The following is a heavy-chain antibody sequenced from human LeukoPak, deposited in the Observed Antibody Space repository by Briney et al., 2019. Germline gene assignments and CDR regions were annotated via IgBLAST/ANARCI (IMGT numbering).Heavy chain of an antibody. CDR1: GFIFSDHY. Sequence: GGSLRLSCAVSGFIFSDHYMDWVRQAPGKGLEWVGRTRNKANSYTTEYAASVKGRFTISRDASTNSLHLQMNSLDPEDTAVYYCARDYEKSYYDSSPSPYYFDYWGQGTLVTVSS. CDR3: ARDYEKSYYDSSPSPYYFDY. D-gene: IGHD3-22*01. CDR2: TRNKANSYTT. V-gene: IGHV3-72*01. J-gene: IGHJ4*02.